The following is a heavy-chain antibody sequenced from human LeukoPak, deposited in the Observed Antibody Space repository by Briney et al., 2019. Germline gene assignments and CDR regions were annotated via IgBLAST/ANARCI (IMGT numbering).Heavy chain of an antibody. Sequence: PGGSLRLSCAASGFTFSSYWMHWVRQAPGKGLVWVSRINSDGSSTSYADSVKGRFTISRDNAKNTLYLQMYSLRAEDTAVYYCARVGYSYDLSLDYWGQGTLVTVSS. CDR1: GFTFSSYW. CDR2: INSDGSST. D-gene: IGHD5-18*01. CDR3: ARVGYSYDLSLDY. J-gene: IGHJ4*02. V-gene: IGHV3-74*01.